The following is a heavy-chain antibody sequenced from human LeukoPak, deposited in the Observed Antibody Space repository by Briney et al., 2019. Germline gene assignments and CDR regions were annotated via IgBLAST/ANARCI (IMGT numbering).Heavy chain of an antibody. CDR3: ARDKVVGATYFEY. Sequence: GGSLRLSCAASGFTFSNYWMSWVRQAPGKGLEWVANIQQDGGERYYVDSVKGRFTISRDNAKNSLYLQMNSLRAEDTAVYYCARDKVVGATYFEYWGQGTLVTVSS. V-gene: IGHV3-7*01. D-gene: IGHD1-26*01. CDR1: GFTFSNYW. J-gene: IGHJ4*02. CDR2: IQQDGGER.